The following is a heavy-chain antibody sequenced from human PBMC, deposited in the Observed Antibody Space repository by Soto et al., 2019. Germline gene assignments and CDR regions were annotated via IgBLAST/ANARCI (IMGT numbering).Heavy chain of an antibody. CDR3: ARDGVGATTFFGFLDY. CDR1: ASIFKGHG. Sequence: ESGGGVVQPGGSLRLSCAASASIFKGHGMHWVRQAPGKGLEWVAIIRFDGSDEHYGDSVEGRFTISRDNSKNMLYLQMNSLRVEDTAVYYCARDGVGATTFFGFLDYWGQGTLVTVSS. CDR2: IRFDGSDE. V-gene: IGHV3-33*08. J-gene: IGHJ4*02. D-gene: IGHD1-26*01.